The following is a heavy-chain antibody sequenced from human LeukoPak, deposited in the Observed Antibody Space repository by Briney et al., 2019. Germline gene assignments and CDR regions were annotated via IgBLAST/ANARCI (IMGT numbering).Heavy chain of an antibody. Sequence: SETLSLTCAVYGGSFSGYYWSWIRQPPGKGLEWIGEINHSGSTNYNPSLKSRVTISVDTSKNQFSLKLSSVTAADTAVYYRARGPIPVDEQEPFIAAAGHDYWGQGTLVTVSS. J-gene: IGHJ4*02. D-gene: IGHD6-13*01. CDR2: INHSGST. V-gene: IGHV4-34*01. CDR3: ARGPIPVDEQEPFIAAAGHDY. CDR1: GGSFSGYY.